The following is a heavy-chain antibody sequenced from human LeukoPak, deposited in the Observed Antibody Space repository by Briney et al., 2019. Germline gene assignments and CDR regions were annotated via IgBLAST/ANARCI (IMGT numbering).Heavy chain of an antibody. CDR3: AKGDYGSGSYLGDAFDI. D-gene: IGHD3-10*01. J-gene: IGHJ3*02. V-gene: IGHV3-9*01. CDR1: GFTFTDYA. Sequence: GGSLRLSCAASGFTFTDYAMNWVRQAPGKGLEWVSGISWSSGIIGYADSVKGRFTISRDNSKNTLYLQMNSLRAEDTAVYYCAKGDYGSGSYLGDAFDIWGQGTMVTVSS. CDR2: ISWSSGII.